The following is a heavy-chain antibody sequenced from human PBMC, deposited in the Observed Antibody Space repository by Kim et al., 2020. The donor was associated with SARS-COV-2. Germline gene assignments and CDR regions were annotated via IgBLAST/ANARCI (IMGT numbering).Heavy chain of an antibody. D-gene: IGHD3-10*01. J-gene: IGHJ4*02. CDR2: ISSDGGTI. V-gene: IGHV3-30*01. CDR3: ARDLLGSLDF. CDR1: GFTFSQCA. Sequence: GGSLRLSCAASGFTFSQCAMHWVRQAPGKGLECVALISSDGGTINYADSVKGRFTISRDNSKNMVYLQMNSLGPEDTARYYCARDLLGSLDFGGQGNLVTVSS.